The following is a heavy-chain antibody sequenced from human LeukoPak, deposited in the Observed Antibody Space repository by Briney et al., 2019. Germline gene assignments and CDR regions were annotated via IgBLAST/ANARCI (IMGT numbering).Heavy chain of an antibody. Sequence: SETLSLTCAVSGYSISSGYYWAWIRQPPGKGLEWIGSIDHRGNTFYNPSLKSRVTTSVDTSKNQFSLRLKSVTAADTAVYYCARAAFSANDNRGFDSWGQGTLVTVSS. V-gene: IGHV4-38-2*01. D-gene: IGHD1-1*01. CDR3: ARAAFSANDNRGFDS. CDR2: IDHRGNT. J-gene: IGHJ4*02. CDR1: GYSISSGYY.